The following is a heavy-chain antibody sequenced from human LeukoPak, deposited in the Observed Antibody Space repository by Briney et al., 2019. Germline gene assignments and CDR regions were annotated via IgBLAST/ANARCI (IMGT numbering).Heavy chain of an antibody. CDR2: IYTSGST. D-gene: IGHD2-2*01. J-gene: IGHJ5*02. CDR3: ARDRVVVVPAAAYGAGSRFDP. V-gene: IGHV4-4*07. Sequence: PSETLSLTCTVSGGSISSYYWSWIRQPAGKGLEWIGRIYTSGSTNYNPSLKSRVTMSVDTSKNQISLKLSSVTAADTAVYYCARDRVVVVPAAAYGAGSRFDPWGQGTLVTVSS. CDR1: GGSISSYY.